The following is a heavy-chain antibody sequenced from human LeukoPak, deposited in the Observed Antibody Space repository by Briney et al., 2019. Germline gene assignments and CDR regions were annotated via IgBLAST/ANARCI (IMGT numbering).Heavy chain of an antibody. J-gene: IGHJ4*02. CDR1: GGSFSGYY. CDR3: ERERSSSSDY. Sequence: PSETLSLTCAVYGGSFSGYYWSWIRQPPGKGLEWIGSIYHSGSTYYNPSLKSRVTISVDTSKNQFSLKLSSVTATDAAIYYCERERSSSSDYWGQGTLVTVSS. V-gene: IGHV4-34*01. D-gene: IGHD6-6*01. CDR2: IYHSGST.